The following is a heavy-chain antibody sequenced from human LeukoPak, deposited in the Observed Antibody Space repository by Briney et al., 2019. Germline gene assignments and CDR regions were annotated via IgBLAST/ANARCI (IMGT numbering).Heavy chain of an antibody. D-gene: IGHD3-22*01. CDR2: IGTAGNT. Sequence: GGSLRLSCAASGFSFSSYDLHWVRQRKGESPEWVSAIGTAGNTYYPGSVKGRFTISRENAKNSLYLQMTSLEVGDTAVYYCATATRGGYYDHWGQGTLVTVSS. V-gene: IGHV3-13*01. CDR1: GFSFSSYD. CDR3: ATATRGGYYDH. J-gene: IGHJ5*02.